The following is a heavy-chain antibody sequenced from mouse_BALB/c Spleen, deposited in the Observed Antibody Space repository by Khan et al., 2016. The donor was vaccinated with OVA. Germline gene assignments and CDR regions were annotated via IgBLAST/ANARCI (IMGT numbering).Heavy chain of an antibody. CDR2: ISDGGGST. CDR3: ARAGYGGFGY. V-gene: IGHV5-4*02. D-gene: IGHD1-1*02. CDR1: GFSFSDYY. Sequence: EVELVESGGGLVKPGGSLKLSCAASGFSFSDYYMYWIRQNPEKRLEWVATISDGGGSTYYPDSAKGRFTISRDNAKSNLYLQMSSLKSEDRAMYYCARAGYGGFGYWGQGTLVTVSA. J-gene: IGHJ3*01.